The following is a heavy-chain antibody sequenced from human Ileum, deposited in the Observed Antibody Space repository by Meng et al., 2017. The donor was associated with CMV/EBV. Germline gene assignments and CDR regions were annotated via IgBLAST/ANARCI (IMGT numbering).Heavy chain of an antibody. V-gene: IGHV4-4*07. Sequence: QVRLQESGQGLVKPSETLALPCTVSRGSISSDYWSWIRQPAGKGLEWIGRIYTSGSTNYNPSLKSRVTMSVDTSKTQFSLKLSSVTAADTAVYYCARGPYSSSWSSFDYWGQGTLVTVSS. D-gene: IGHD6-13*01. J-gene: IGHJ4*02. CDR3: ARGPYSSSWSSFDY. CDR2: IYTSGST. CDR1: RGSISSDY.